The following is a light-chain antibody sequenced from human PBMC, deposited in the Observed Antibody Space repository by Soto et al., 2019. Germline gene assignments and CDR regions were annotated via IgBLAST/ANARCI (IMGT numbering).Light chain of an antibody. CDR1: QSISSY. J-gene: IGKJ5*01. CDR2: AAS. Sequence: IQLTQSPSSLSASVGDRVTLTCRASQSISSYLSWYQQKPGKAPKLLIYAASSLQSGVPSRFSGSGSGTDFTLTISSLQPEDFATYYCQQSYSSPIAFGQGTRLEIK. V-gene: IGKV1-39*01. CDR3: QQSYSSPIA.